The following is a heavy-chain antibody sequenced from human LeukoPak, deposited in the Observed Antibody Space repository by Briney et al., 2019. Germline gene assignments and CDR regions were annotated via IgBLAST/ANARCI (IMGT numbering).Heavy chain of an antibody. J-gene: IGHJ4*01. CDR3: ARTYCRGGSCHFDY. CDR1: GGSISSYY. CDR2: ISYSVSQ. D-gene: IGHD2-15*01. V-gene: IGHV4-59*08. Sequence: PSETLSLTCTVYGGSISSYYWSWIRQPPEKGLEWIGYISYSVSQDSNTSLKSRVTIPVEQSNNQISFKLTSVTGGDTAGHYFARTYCRGGSCHFDYWGEGTLVTASS.